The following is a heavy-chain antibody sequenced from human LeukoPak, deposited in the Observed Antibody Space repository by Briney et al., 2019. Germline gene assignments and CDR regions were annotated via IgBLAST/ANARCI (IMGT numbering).Heavy chain of an antibody. CDR3: AKISRDSSGYPY. Sequence: ASVKVSCKVSGYTFTSYDINWVRQATGQGLEWMGWMNPNSGNTGYAQKFQGRVTMTRNTSISTAYTELSNLRPEDTAVYFCAKISRDSSGYPYWGQGTLVTVSS. V-gene: IGHV1-8*01. D-gene: IGHD3-22*01. J-gene: IGHJ4*02. CDR1: GYTFTSYD. CDR2: MNPNSGNT.